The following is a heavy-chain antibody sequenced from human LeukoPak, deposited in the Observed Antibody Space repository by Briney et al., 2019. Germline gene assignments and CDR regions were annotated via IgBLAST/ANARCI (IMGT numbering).Heavy chain of an antibody. J-gene: IGHJ4*02. V-gene: IGHV3-30*18. D-gene: IGHD2-2*01. CDR3: AKVFEPAATSSALDY. CDR2: ISYDGSNK. Sequence: PGRSLRLSCAASGFTFSSYGMHWVRQAPGKGLEWVAVISYDGSNKYHADSVKGRFTISRDNSKNTLYLQMNSLRAEDTAVYYCAKVFEPAATSSALDYWGQGALVTVSS. CDR1: GFTFSSYG.